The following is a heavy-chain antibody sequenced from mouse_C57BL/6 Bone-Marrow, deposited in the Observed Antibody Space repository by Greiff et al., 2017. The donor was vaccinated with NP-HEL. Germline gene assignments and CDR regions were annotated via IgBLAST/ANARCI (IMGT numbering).Heavy chain of an antibody. Sequence: EVKLMESGGGLVQSGRSLRLSCATSGFTFSDFYMEWVRQAPGKGLEWIAASRNKANDYTTEYSASVKGRFIVSRDTSQSILYLQMNALRAEDTAIYYCARDAGVLYWYFDVWGTGTTVTVSS. V-gene: IGHV7-1*01. CDR1: GFTFSDFY. CDR3: ARDAGVLYWYFDV. J-gene: IGHJ1*03. CDR2: SRNKANDYTT.